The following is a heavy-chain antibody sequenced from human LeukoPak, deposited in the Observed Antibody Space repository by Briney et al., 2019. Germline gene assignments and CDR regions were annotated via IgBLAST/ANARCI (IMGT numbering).Heavy chain of an antibody. J-gene: IGHJ6*03. V-gene: IGHV5-51*01. Sequence: GASLQISCKGSGYSFTSYWIGWVRQLPGKGLEWMGIIYPGDSDTRYSPSFQGQVTISADKSISTAYLQWSSLKASDTAMYYCARHRIVGATDLNYYMDVWGKGTTVTVSS. CDR1: GYSFTSYW. D-gene: IGHD1-26*01. CDR3: ARHRIVGATDLNYYMDV. CDR2: IYPGDSDT.